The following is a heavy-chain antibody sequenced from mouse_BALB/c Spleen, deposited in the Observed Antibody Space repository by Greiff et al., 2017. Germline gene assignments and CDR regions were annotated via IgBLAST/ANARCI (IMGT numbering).Heavy chain of an antibody. Sequence: VQLQQSGAELVRPGASVKLSCKASGYTFTSYWINWVKQRPGQGLEWIGNIYPSDSYTNYNQKFKDKATLTVDKSSSTAYMQLSSPTSEDSAVYYCTRYYAMDYWGQGTSVTVSS. CDR1: GYTFTSYW. V-gene: IGHV1-69*02. J-gene: IGHJ4*01. CDR3: TRYYAMDY. CDR2: IYPSDSYT.